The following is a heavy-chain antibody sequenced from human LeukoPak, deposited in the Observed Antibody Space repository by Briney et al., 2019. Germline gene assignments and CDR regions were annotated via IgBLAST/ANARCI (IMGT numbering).Heavy chain of an antibody. J-gene: IGHJ3*02. Sequence: GGSLRLSCAASGFTFSSYGMHWVRQAPGKGLEWVAFIRYDGSNKYYADSVKGRFTISRDNSKNTLYLQMNSLRAEDTAVYYCAKDQLYYYDSSGSPLNDAFDIWGQGTMVTVSS. CDR3: AKDQLYYYDSSGSPLNDAFDI. D-gene: IGHD3-22*01. CDR1: GFTFSSYG. V-gene: IGHV3-30*02. CDR2: IRYDGSNK.